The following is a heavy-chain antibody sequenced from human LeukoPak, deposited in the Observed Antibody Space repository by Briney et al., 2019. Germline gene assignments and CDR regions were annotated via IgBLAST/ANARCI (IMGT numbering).Heavy chain of an antibody. V-gene: IGHV3-23*01. CDR3: AEEASVWYLGYFDY. CDR1: GFTFSSYV. J-gene: IGHJ4*02. D-gene: IGHD6-19*01. CDR2: ISGSGAST. Sequence: PGGSLRLSCAASGFTFSSYVMSWVRQAPGKGLEWVSTISGSGASTYYADSVKGRFTISRDNSKKTLYLQMNSLRAEDTAVYYCAEEASVWYLGYFDYWGQGTLVTVSS.